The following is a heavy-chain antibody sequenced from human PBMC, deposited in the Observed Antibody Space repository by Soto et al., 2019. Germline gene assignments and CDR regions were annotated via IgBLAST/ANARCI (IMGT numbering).Heavy chain of an antibody. CDR1: GYTFTSYG. Sequence: ASVKVTCKASGYTFTSYGMSCVRQAPGQGLEWMGWISAYNGNTNYAQKLQGRVTMTTDTSTSTAYMELRSLRSDDTAVYYCARDRSSGWYSAFDIWGQGTTVTV. CDR3: ARDRSSGWYSAFDI. J-gene: IGHJ3*02. CDR2: ISAYNGNT. D-gene: IGHD6-19*01. V-gene: IGHV1-18*04.